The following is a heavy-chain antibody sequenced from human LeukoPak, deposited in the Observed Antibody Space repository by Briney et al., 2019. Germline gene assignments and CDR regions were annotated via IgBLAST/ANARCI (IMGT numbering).Heavy chain of an antibody. Sequence: GGSLRLSCAASGFTVSSNYMSWVRQAPGKGLEWVSVIYSGGSTYYADSVKGRFTISRDNSKNTLYLQVNSLRAEDTVVYYCARLAAAGTPLDYRGQGTLVTVSS. D-gene: IGHD6-13*01. V-gene: IGHV3-66*02. CDR3: ARLAAAGTPLDY. CDR1: GFTVSSNY. J-gene: IGHJ4*02. CDR2: IYSGGST.